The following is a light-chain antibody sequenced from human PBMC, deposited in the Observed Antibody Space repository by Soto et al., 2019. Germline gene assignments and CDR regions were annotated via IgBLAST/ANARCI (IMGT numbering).Light chain of an antibody. Sequence: QSALTQPASVSGSPGQSITISCTGTSSDVGGYNYVSWYQQHPGKAPKLMIYEVSNRPSGVSNRFSGSKSGNTASLTISGLQAEVEADYFRSSYTSSSTRVFGGGTKLTVL. CDR3: SSYTSSSTRV. V-gene: IGLV2-14*01. J-gene: IGLJ3*02. CDR2: EVS. CDR1: SSDVGGYNY.